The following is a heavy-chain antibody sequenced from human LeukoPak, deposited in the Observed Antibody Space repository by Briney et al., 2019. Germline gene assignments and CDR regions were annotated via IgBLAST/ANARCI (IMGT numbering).Heavy chain of an antibody. CDR2: VKGDGSFT. CDR3: VRDGDDYNFDY. D-gene: IGHD5-24*01. Sequence: GGSLRLSCAASGFTFSNYHLSWVRQAPGKGLEWVSRVKGDGSFTDYADSVKGRFTISRDNAKNTLYLQMYSLRAEDTAAYYCVRDGDDYNFDYWGQGSLVTVSS. J-gene: IGHJ4*02. CDR1: GFTFSNYH. V-gene: IGHV3-74*01.